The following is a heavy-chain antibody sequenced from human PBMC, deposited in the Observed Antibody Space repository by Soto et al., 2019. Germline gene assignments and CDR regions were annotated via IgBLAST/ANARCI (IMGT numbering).Heavy chain of an antibody. D-gene: IGHD3-10*01. CDR3: AKDREWYISGSYVRIGYYGMDV. J-gene: IGHJ6*02. CDR2: ISASGDSA. Sequence: EVQLLESGGNLVQPGGSLRLSCAASGFAFSSYAMNWVRQAPGKGLEWVSGISASGDSAYYADSVKGRFTISRYNSMNTIYLQMNSLSAEDTAVYDCAKDREWYISGSYVRIGYYGMDVWGQWTTVTVSS. CDR1: GFAFSSYA. V-gene: IGHV3-23*01.